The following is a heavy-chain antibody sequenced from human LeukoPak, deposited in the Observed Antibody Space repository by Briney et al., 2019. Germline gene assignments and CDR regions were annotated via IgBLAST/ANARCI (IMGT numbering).Heavy chain of an antibody. V-gene: IGHV3-30*04. Sequence: PGRSLRLSCAASGFTFSSYAMHWLRQAPGKGLEGVAVISYDGSNKYYADYVKGRFTISRDNSKNTLYLQMNSLSAEDTAVYYCARDQRFYCSGGSCFSDAFDIWGQGTMVTVSS. CDR2: ISYDGSNK. D-gene: IGHD2-15*01. J-gene: IGHJ3*02. CDR3: ARDQRFYCSGGSCFSDAFDI. CDR1: GFTFSSYA.